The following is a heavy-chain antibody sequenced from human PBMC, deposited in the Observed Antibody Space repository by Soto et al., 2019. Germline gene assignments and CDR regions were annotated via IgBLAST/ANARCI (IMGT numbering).Heavy chain of an antibody. V-gene: IGHV1-69*06. D-gene: IGHD2-8*01. CDR3: ARGGDCTNGVCYSRLYFYYYGMDV. Sequence: SVKVSCKASGGTFSSYAISWVRQAPGQGLEWMGGIIPIFGTANYAQKFQGRVTITADKSTSTAYMELSSLRSEDTAVYYCARGGDCTNGVCYSRLYFYYYGMDVWGQGTTVTSP. J-gene: IGHJ6*02. CDR2: IIPIFGTA. CDR1: GGTFSSYA.